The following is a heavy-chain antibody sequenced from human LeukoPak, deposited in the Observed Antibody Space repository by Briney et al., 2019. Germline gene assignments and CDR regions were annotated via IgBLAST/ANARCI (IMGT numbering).Heavy chain of an antibody. Sequence: GESLKISCKGSGYSFTSYWIGWVRQMPGKGREWMGIIYPGDSDTRYSPSFQGQVTISADKSISTAYLQWSSLKASDTAMYYCASAYCGGDCYSVPFDYWGQGTLVTVSS. J-gene: IGHJ4*02. CDR2: IYPGDSDT. D-gene: IGHD2-21*02. CDR1: GYSFTSYW. CDR3: ASAYCGGDCYSVPFDY. V-gene: IGHV5-51*01.